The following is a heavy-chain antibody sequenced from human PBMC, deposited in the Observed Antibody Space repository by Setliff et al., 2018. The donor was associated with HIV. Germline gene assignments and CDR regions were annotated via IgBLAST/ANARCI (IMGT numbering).Heavy chain of an antibody. CDR1: GSSISSGNYY. V-gene: IGHV4-61*02. CDR3: ASYQADVYNYLLSGAFDF. J-gene: IGHJ3*01. D-gene: IGHD3-10*01. CDR2: IYTSGST. Sequence: SETLSLTCTVSGSSISSGNYYWSWIRQPAGKGLEWIGRIYTSGSTNYNPSLKSRVTISLDTSKNQFSLKLSSVTAADTAVYYCASYQADVYNYLLSGAFDFWGQGAMVTVSS.